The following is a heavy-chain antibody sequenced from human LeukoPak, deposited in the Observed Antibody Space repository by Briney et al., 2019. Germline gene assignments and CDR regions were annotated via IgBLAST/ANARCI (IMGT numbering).Heavy chain of an antibody. CDR1: GGSISSSSYY. V-gene: IGHV4-39*07. CDR3: ARARRFYSGHFDP. J-gene: IGHJ5*02. CDR2: IYYSGST. Sequence: SETLSLTCTVSGGSISSSSYYWGWIRQPPGKGLEWIGSIYYSGSTYYNPSLKSRVTISVDTSKNQFSLKLSSVTAADTAVYYCARARRFYSGHFDPWGQGTLVTVSS. D-gene: IGHD1-26*01.